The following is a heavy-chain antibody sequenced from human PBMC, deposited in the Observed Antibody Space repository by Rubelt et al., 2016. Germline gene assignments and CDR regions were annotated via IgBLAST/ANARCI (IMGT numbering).Heavy chain of an antibody. CDR1: GFTFTTAG. CDR3: ARDGREWSRDY. CDR2: IVYSGDSQ. J-gene: IGHJ4*02. V-gene: IGHV3-21*01. Sequence: EVQLVESGGGLVKPRWSLKLSCAASGFTFTTAGMTWIRPAPGKALEWVSTIVYSGDSQYYADSVKGRFTISSDNPRNSLFLQMNSLRADDTAIYYFARDGREWSRDYWGQGTRVTVSS. D-gene: IGHD3-3*01.